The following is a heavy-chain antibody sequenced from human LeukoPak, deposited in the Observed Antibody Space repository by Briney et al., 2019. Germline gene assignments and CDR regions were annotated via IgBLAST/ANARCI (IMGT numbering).Heavy chain of an antibody. V-gene: IGHV3-43*02. CDR2: PSGDGGST. CDR1: GFTCDYYA. CDR3: AKDPATRDGHGAWFDR. D-gene: IGHD5-24*01. Sequence: GGSLSCYCAASGFTCDYYAIHRVPQAPGQGLEGVSLPSGDGGSTYYADSVKGRFTISRDNSKTSLYLQMNSLRTEDTALYYCAKDPATRDGHGAWFDRWGQGTLVTVSS. J-gene: IGHJ5*02.